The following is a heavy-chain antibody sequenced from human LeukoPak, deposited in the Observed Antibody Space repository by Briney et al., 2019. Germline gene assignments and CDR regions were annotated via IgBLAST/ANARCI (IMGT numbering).Heavy chain of an antibody. CDR1: GFTFSSYA. J-gene: IGHJ4*02. Sequence: PGGSLRLSCAASGFTFSSYAMSWVRQAPGKGLEWVSAISGSGGSTYYADSVKGRLTISRDNSKNTLYLQMNSLRAEDTAVYYCAKCPFYGDYSYFDYWGQGTLVTVSS. CDR2: ISGSGGST. CDR3: AKCPFYGDYSYFDY. V-gene: IGHV3-23*01. D-gene: IGHD4-17*01.